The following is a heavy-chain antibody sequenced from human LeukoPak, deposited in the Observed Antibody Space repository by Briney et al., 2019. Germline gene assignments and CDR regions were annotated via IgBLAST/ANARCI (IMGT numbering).Heavy chain of an antibody. D-gene: IGHD2/OR15-2a*01. V-gene: IGHV3-21*01. CDR2: ISSSSSYT. CDR3: ARGEYYFDY. CDR1: GFTFSSYS. Sequence: GGSLRLSCAASGFTFSSYSMNWVRQAPGKGLEWVSSISSSSSYTYYADSVKGRSTISRDNAKNSLYLQMNSLRAEDTAVYYCARGEYYFDYWGQGTLVTVSS. J-gene: IGHJ4*02.